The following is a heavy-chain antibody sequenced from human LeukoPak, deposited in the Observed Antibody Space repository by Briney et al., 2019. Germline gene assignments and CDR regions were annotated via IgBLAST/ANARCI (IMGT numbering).Heavy chain of an antibody. CDR3: AKDGGGVRGVIGFDY. J-gene: IGHJ4*02. CDR2: ISYDGSNK. CDR1: GFTFSSYA. D-gene: IGHD3-10*01. V-gene: IGHV3-30*18. Sequence: PGGSLRLSCAASGFTFSSYAMYWVRQAPGKGPEWVAVISYDGSNKYYADSVKGRFTISRDNSKNTLYLQMNSLRAEDTAVYYCAKDGGGVRGVIGFDYWGQGTLVTVSS.